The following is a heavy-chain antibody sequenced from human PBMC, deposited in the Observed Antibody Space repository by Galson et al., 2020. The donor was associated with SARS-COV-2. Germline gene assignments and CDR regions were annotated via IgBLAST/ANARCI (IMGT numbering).Heavy chain of an antibody. CDR2: VSGSGNDI. Sequence: KIGESLKISCAASGFTFGVYSMNWVRQVPGKGLEWVSFVSGSGNDIKYADPVKGRFTISRDNAKNSLYLQMNGLRAEDSAIYYCARAFLNGDCDVWGQGTTVTVSS. D-gene: IGHD2-21*02. J-gene: IGHJ6*02. CDR3: ARAFLNGDCDV. V-gene: IGHV3-21*01. CDR1: GFTFGVYS.